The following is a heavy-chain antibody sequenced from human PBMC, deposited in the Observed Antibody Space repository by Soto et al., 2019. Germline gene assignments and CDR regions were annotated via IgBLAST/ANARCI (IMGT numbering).Heavy chain of an antibody. V-gene: IGHV4-59*08. CDR1: GGSISSYY. J-gene: IGHJ4*02. Sequence: QVQLQESGPGLVKPSETLSLTCTVSGGSISSYYWSWIRQPPGKGLEWIGYIYYSGSTNYNPSLTSRVTLSVATSKNQFSLKLSSVTAADTAVYYCARRGAWYLDYWGQGTLVTVSS. CDR3: ARRGAWYLDY. CDR2: IYYSGST.